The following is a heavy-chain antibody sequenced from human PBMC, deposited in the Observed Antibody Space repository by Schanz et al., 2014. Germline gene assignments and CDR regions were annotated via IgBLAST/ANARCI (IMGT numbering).Heavy chain of an antibody. D-gene: IGHD4-17*01. J-gene: IGHJ4*02. V-gene: IGHV3-74*01. CDR3: VRDTDYHFDY. CDR1: GFPFSDSW. CDR2: TSNDGSFT. Sequence: EVHLVASFFFFFPPLFSLRLSCAASGFPFSDSWMHWVRQAPGKGLVWVSRTSNDGSFTTFADSVKGRFTISRDNAKNTLYLQMNSLRAEDTAVYYCVRDTDYHFDYWGQGTLVTVSS.